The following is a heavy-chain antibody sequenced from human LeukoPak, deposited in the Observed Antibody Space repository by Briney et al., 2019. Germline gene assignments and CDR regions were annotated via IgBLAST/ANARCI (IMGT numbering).Heavy chain of an antibody. J-gene: IGHJ4*02. CDR2: ICASGSLT. Sequence: LSGGSLRLSCAASEFTFSSYAMSWVRQASGKGLEWVSSICASGSLTYYADSVKGRFTISRDNSKNTLYLQMNSLRAEDTAVYYCAKDWKNYYDSSGYYLRVDYFDYWGQGTLVTVSS. V-gene: IGHV3-23*01. CDR1: EFTFSSYA. CDR3: AKDWKNYYDSSGYYLRVDYFDY. D-gene: IGHD3-22*01.